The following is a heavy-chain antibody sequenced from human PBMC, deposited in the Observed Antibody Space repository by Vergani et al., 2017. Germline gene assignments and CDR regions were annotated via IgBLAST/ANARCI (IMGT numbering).Heavy chain of an antibody. J-gene: IGHJ4*02. Sequence: DVQLVESGGDLVQPGGSLRLSCAASGFTFSSYSMNWVRQAPGKGLECISYISTTSDTIYYADSVRGRFTISRDNAKNSLYLEMNSLRVEDTAVYFCARSLVAGKGGYWGQGTRVAVSS. D-gene: IGHD6-19*01. V-gene: IGHV3-48*01. CDR3: ARSLVAGKGGY. CDR2: ISTTSDTI. CDR1: GFTFSSYS.